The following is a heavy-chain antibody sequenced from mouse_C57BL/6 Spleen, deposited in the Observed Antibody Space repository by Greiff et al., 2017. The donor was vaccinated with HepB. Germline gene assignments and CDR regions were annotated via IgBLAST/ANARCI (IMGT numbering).Heavy chain of an antibody. V-gene: IGHV1-55*01. CDR2: IYPGSGST. D-gene: IGHD1-1*01. CDR3: ARSGDYYGSSLTFYYCAIDY. Sequence: VQLQQSGAELVKPGASVKMSCKASGYTFTSYWITWVKQRPGQGLEWIGDIYPGSGSTNYNEKFKSKATLTVDTSSSTAYMQLSSLTSEDSAVYYVARSGDYYGSSLTFYYCAIDYWGQGTSVTVSS. J-gene: IGHJ4*01. CDR1: GYTFTSYW.